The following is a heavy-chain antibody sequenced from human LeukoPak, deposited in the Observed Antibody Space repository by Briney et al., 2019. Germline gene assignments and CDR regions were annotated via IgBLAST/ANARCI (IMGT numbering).Heavy chain of an antibody. CDR2: INPKSGGT. V-gene: IGHV1-2*02. J-gene: IGHJ6*02. Sequence: ASVKASCRASGYTFTRYYMHWVRQAPGQRLEWMGWINPKSGGTNYAQKFQGRVTMTRDTSTSTAYMELSSLRSDDTAVYYCARDQGYSSDHYYYHYGMDVWGQGTTVTVSS. CDR3: ARDQGYSSDHYYYHYGMDV. D-gene: IGHD4-11*01. CDR1: GYTFTRYY.